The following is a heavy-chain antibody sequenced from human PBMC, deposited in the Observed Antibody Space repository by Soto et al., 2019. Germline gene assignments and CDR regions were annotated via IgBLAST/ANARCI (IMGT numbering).Heavy chain of an antibody. CDR2: ISYDGSNK. CDR3: AKDLAGTNYYYYGMDV. Sequence: QVQLVESGGGVVQPGRSLRLSCAASGFTFSSYGMHWVRQAPGKGLEWVAVISYDGSNKYYADSVKGRFTISRDNSKNTLYLQMNSLRAEDTAVYYCAKDLAGTNYYYYGMDVWGQGTTVTVSS. D-gene: IGHD1-1*01. CDR1: GFTFSSYG. J-gene: IGHJ6*02. V-gene: IGHV3-30*18.